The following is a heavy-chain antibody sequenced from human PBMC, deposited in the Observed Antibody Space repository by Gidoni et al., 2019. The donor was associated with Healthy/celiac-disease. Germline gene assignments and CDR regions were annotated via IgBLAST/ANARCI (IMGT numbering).Heavy chain of an antibody. CDR3: AKDLHYGSGSYYKGGWYFDL. D-gene: IGHD3-10*01. CDR1: FTFSSYA. CDR2: ISGSGGST. Sequence: EVQLLESGGGLVQPGFTFSSYAMSWVRQAPGKGLEWVSAISGSGGSTYYADSVKGRFTISRDNSKNTLYLQMNSLRAEDTAVYYCAKDLHYGSGSYYKGGWYFDLWGRGTLVTVSS. J-gene: IGHJ2*01. V-gene: IGHV3-23*01.